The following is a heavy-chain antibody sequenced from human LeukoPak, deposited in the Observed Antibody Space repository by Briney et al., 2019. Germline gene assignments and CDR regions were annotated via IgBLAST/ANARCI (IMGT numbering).Heavy chain of an antibody. J-gene: IGHJ6*03. D-gene: IGHD1-26*01. CDR3: AKEYDLVGAPTRYYYYYYMDV. V-gene: IGHV3-43*02. CDR2: ISGDGGTT. CDR1: GFTFDDYA. Sequence: GGSLRLSCAASGFTFDDYAMHWVRQVPGKGLEWVSLISGDGGTTYYADSVEGRFTISRDNSKNSLYLQMNSLRTEDTALYYCAKEYDLVGAPTRYYYYYYMDVWGKGTTVTVSS.